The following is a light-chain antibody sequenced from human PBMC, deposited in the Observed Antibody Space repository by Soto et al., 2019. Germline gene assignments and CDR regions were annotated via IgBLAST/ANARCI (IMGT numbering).Light chain of an antibody. J-gene: IGKJ1*01. Sequence: DIVGTQSPGTLSLSPGDRATLSCRARQRFSSGYLAWSQQKPGQAPRLLIHGTSSRAAGIPGRFSGSGSGTDFTLTISRLKPEDFAVYFCQQYGRSPLTFGHGTKVEI. CDR3: QQYGRSPLT. V-gene: IGKV3-20*01. CDR2: GTS. CDR1: QRFSSGY.